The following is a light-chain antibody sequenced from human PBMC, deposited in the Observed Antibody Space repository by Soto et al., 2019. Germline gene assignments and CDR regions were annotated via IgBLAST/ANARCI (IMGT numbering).Light chain of an antibody. CDR3: SSYAGSYNWV. CDR1: SSDVGGYKY. Sequence: QSALTQPPSASGSPGQSVTISCTGTSSDVGGYKYVSWYQQHPGKAPKLLIYEVSNRPSGVPDRFSGSKSGNTASLTVSGLQDADEAHYYCSSYAGSYNWVFGGGTKLTVL. J-gene: IGLJ3*02. CDR2: EVS. V-gene: IGLV2-8*01.